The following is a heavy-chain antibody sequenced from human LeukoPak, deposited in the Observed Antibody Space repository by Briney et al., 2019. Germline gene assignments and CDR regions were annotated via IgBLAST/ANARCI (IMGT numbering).Heavy chain of an antibody. CDR3: ARGLWTPAAAGRFDY. CDR2: IYHSGST. CDR1: GGSISSGGYY. J-gene: IGHJ4*02. Sequence: PSQTLSLTCTVSGGSISSGGYYWSWTRQPPGKGLEWIGYIYHSGSTYYNPSLKSRVTISLDRSKNQFSLRLRSVTAADTAVYFCARGLWTPAAAGRFDYWGQGIPVTVPS. D-gene: IGHD6-13*01. V-gene: IGHV4-30-2*01.